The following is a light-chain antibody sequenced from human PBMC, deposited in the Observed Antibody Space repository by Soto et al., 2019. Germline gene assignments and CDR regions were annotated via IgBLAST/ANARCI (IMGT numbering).Light chain of an antibody. CDR2: GAS. Sequence: EFVMTQSPATLSVSPGERATLSCRASLSVSSNLAWYQQKPGQAPRLLIYGASIRAIGIPARFSGSGSGTEFALTITSLQSEDFAVYFCQEYDSRKLFGQGTKGEIK. V-gene: IGKV3-15*01. CDR1: LSVSSN. CDR3: QEYDSRKL. J-gene: IGKJ1*01.